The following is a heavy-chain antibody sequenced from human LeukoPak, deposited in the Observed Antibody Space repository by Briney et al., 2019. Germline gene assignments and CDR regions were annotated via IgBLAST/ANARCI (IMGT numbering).Heavy chain of an antibody. CDR2: ISSSSSYI. CDR3: ASGSGLYYGDYPY. V-gene: IGHV3-21*01. D-gene: IGHD4-17*01. Sequence: GGSLRLSCAASGFTFSSYSMNWVRQAPGKGLEWVSSISSSSSYIYYADSVKGRFTISRDNAKNSLYLQMNSLRAEDTAVYYCASGSGLYYGDYPYWGQGTMVTVSS. J-gene: IGHJ3*01. CDR1: GFTFSSYS.